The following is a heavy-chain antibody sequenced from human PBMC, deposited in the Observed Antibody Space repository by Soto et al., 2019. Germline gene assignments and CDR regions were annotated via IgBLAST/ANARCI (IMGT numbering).Heavy chain of an antibody. D-gene: IGHD3-22*01. Sequence: QVQLQESGPGLVKPSGTLSLTCAVSGGSISSSNWWSWVRQPPGKGLEWIGEIYHSGSTNYNPSLKSRVTISVDKSKNQFSLKLSSVTAADTAVYYCARASYYYDSSGYYYSGSDYWGQGTLVTVSS. J-gene: IGHJ4*02. CDR1: GGSISSSNW. V-gene: IGHV4-4*02. CDR2: IYHSGST. CDR3: ARASYYYDSSGYYYSGSDY.